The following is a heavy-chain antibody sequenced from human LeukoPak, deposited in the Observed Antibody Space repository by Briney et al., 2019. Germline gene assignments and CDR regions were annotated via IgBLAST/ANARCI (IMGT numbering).Heavy chain of an antibody. CDR3: ARDGLQGFDY. CDR2: IYYSGST. CDR1: GGSISSYY. V-gene: IGHV4-59*01. J-gene: IGHJ4*02. Sequence: SGTLSLTCTVSGGSISSYYWSWIRQPPGKGLEWIGYIYYSGSTNYNPSLKSRVTISVDTSKNQFSLKLSSVTAAGTAVYYYARDGLQGFDYWGQGTLVTVSS.